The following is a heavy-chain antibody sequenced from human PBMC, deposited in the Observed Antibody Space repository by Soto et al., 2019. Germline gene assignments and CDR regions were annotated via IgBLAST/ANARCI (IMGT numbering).Heavy chain of an antibody. CDR3: ARDYGSGWYYFDY. CDR1: GFTFSDYY. V-gene: IGHV3-11*06. CDR2: ISSSSSYT. J-gene: IGHJ4*02. D-gene: IGHD6-19*01. Sequence: PGGSLRLSCAASGFTFSDYYMSWIRQAPGKGLEWVSYISSSSSYTNYADSVKGRFTISRDNAKNSLYLQMNSLRAEDTAVYYCARDYGSGWYYFDYWGQGTLVTVSS.